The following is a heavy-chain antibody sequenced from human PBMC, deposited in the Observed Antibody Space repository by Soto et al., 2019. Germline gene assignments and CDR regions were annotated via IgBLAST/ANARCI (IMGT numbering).Heavy chain of an antibody. CDR1: GYTLAELS. CDR3: ATGLAARPPTYYYYYGMDV. CDR2: FDPEDGET. J-gene: IGHJ6*02. V-gene: IGHV1-24*01. D-gene: IGHD6-6*01. Sequence: GASVKVSCKVSGYTLAELSRHWVRQAPGKGLEWMGGFDPEDGETIYAQKFQGRVTMTEDTSTDTAYMELSSLRSEDTAVYYCATGLAARPPTYYYYYGMDVWGQGTTVTVSS.